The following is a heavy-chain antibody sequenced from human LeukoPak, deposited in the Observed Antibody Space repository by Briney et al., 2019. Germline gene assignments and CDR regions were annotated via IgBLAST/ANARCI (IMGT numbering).Heavy chain of an antibody. CDR2: ISSSSSYI. CDR1: GFTFSSYS. Sequence: GGSLRLSCAASGFTFSSYSMNWVRQAPGKGLEWVSSISSSSSYIYYADSVKGRFTISRDKAKNSLYLQMNSLRAEDTAVYYCARDKTEVGAYYGLIDYWGQGTLVTVSS. J-gene: IGHJ4*02. D-gene: IGHD3-10*01. V-gene: IGHV3-21*01. CDR3: ARDKTEVGAYYGLIDY.